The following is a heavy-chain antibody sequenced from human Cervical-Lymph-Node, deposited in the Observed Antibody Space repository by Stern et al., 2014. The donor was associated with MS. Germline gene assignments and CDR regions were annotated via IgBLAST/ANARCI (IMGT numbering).Heavy chain of an antibody. CDR1: DYTFTSYG. D-gene: IGHD1-26*01. CDR2: ISGYNGKI. J-gene: IGHJ4*02. V-gene: IGHV1-18*01. Sequence: DQLVESGAEVKKPGASVKVSCKASDYTFTSYGISWVRQAPGQGLEWMGCISGYNGKIDYAQKFQGRVTMTIDISTTTAYMELRSLKSDDTAVYYCARDRWDRVFDYWGQGTLVTVSS. CDR3: ARDRWDRVFDY.